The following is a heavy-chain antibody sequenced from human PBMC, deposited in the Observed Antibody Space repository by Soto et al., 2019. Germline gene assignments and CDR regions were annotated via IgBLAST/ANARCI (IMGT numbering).Heavy chain of an antibody. J-gene: IGHJ4*02. Sequence: KPSETLSLTCAVYGGSFSGYYWSWIRQPPGKGLEWIGEINHSGSTNYNPSLKSRVTISVDTSRNQFSLKLSSVTAADTAVYYCASSWIYQRYYFDYWGQGTLVTVSS. CDR2: INHSGST. D-gene: IGHD5-12*01. CDR3: ASSWIYQRYYFDY. CDR1: GGSFSGYY. V-gene: IGHV4-34*01.